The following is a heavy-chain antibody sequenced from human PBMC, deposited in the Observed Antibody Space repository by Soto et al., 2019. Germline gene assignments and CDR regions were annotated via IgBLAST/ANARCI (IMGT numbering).Heavy chain of an antibody. V-gene: IGHV3-30-3*01. D-gene: IGHD1-26*01. J-gene: IGHJ4*02. Sequence: QVQLVESGGGEVQSGSSLRLSCAASGFPFSNYAIHWVRQAPGKGLEWVAVVSHDGGNNYYAESVKGRFTISRDNSKNTLYLQMDSLRDEDTAVYYCATPGTGSYPRWGPGTLVIVSS. CDR3: ATPGTGSYPR. CDR1: GFPFSNYA. CDR2: VSHDGGNN.